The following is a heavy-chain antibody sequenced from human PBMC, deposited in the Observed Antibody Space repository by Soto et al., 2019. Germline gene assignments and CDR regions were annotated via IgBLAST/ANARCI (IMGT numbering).Heavy chain of an antibody. J-gene: IGHJ3*02. CDR2: ISYDGSNK. CDR3: ARDGGYCSSTSCYVAFDI. Sequence: QVQLVESGGGVVQPGRSLRLSCAASGFTFSSYAMHWVRQAPGKGLEWVAVISYDGSNKYYADSVKGRFTISRDNSKNTLYLQMNSLRAEDTAVYYCARDGGYCSSTSCYVAFDIWGKGTMVTVSS. D-gene: IGHD2-2*01. V-gene: IGHV3-30-3*01. CDR1: GFTFSSYA.